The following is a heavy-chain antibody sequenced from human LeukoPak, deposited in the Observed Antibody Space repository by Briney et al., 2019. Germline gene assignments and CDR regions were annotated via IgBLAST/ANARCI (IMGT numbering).Heavy chain of an antibody. CDR2: IIPIFGTA. D-gene: IGHD3-22*01. Sequence: SVKVSCKASGCTFSSYAISWVRQAPGQGLEWMGGIIPIFGTANYAQKFQGRVTITTDESTSTAYMELSSLRSEDTAVYYCARGYYDSSGYYPSAYYYYYMDVWGKGTTVTVSS. CDR3: ARGYYDSSGYYPSAYYYYYMDV. V-gene: IGHV1-69*05. CDR1: GCTFSSYA. J-gene: IGHJ6*03.